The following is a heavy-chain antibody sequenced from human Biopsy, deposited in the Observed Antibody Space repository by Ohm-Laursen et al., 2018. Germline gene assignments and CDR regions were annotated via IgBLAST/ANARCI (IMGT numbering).Heavy chain of an antibody. CDR3: AKRDLSGTSPV. CDR2: IYSDDTT. Sequence: SDTLSLTCTVSGGPFGISSHYWIWIRQPPGKGLERIGSIYSDDTTHYNASLQGRITISVDQPKNQFSLRLTSVTAADTAVYYCAKRDLSGTSPVWGQGTVVTVSS. V-gene: IGHV4-39*01. D-gene: IGHD1-26*01. CDR1: GGPFGISSHY. J-gene: IGHJ4*02.